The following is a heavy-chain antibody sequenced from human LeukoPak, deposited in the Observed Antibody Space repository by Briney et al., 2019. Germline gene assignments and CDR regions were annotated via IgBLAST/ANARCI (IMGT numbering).Heavy chain of an antibody. Sequence: SETLTLTCAVYGGSFSGYYCSWIRQPAGKGLEWIGSIYYSGSTYYNPSLKSRVTISVDTSKNQFSLKLSSVTAADTAVYYCARVGGSGGGYIIFDYWGQGTLVTVSS. CDR1: GGSFSGYY. CDR3: ARVGGSGGGYIIFDY. D-gene: IGHD5-12*01. J-gene: IGHJ4*02. CDR2: IYYSGST. V-gene: IGHV4-59*10.